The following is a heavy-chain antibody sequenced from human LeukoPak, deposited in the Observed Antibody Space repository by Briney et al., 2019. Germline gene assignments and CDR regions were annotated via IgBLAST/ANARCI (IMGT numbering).Heavy chain of an antibody. CDR2: INPNSGGT. CDR1: GYTFTGYY. CDR3: ARVPYNWNDGRELNWFDP. Sequence: ASVKVSCKASGYTFTGYYMHWVRPAPGQGLEWMGWINPNSGGTSYAQKFQGRVTMTRNTSISTAYMELSGLRSDDTAVYYCARVPYNWNDGRELNWFDPWDQGTLVTVSS. J-gene: IGHJ5*02. D-gene: IGHD1-20*01. V-gene: IGHV1-2*02.